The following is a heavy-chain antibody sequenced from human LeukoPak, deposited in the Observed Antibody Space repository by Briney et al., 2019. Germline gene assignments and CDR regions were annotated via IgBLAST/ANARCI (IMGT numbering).Heavy chain of an antibody. CDR3: ARVWDSSSCQGRPPNWFDP. Sequence: SQTLSLTCAISGDSVSSNSAAWNWIRQSPSRGLEWLGRTYYRSKWYNDYAVSVKSRITINPDTSKNQFSLQLNSVTPEDTAVYYCARVWDSSSCQGRPPNWFDPWGQGTLVTVSS. V-gene: IGHV6-1*01. D-gene: IGHD6-13*01. CDR1: GDSVSSNSAA. J-gene: IGHJ5*02. CDR2: TYYRSKWYN.